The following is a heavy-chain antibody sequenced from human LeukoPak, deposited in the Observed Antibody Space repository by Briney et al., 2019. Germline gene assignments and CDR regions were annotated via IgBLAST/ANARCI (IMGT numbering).Heavy chain of an antibody. V-gene: IGHV3-53*01. CDR1: GLTVSSNY. Sequence: PGGSLRLSCAASGLTVSSNYMSWVRQAPGKGLEWVSVIYSGGSTYYADSVKGRFTISRDNSKNTLYLQMNSLRAEDTAVYYCARENYDILTGYPRYYYYYYMDVWGKGTTVTVSS. CDR3: ARENYDILTGYPRYYYYYYMDV. D-gene: IGHD3-9*01. J-gene: IGHJ6*03. CDR2: IYSGGST.